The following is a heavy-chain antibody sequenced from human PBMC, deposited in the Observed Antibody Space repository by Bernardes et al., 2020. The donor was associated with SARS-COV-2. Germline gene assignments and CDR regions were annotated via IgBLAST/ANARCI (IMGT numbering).Heavy chain of an antibody. Sequence: GGSLRLSCVASGLSRYWMHWVRQAPGKGLVWVSRIEVDGSNKMYADSVKGRFAISRDNSKNTLYLQMNSLRTEDTAVYYCARDLGPKWENGFKSYYGMDVWGQGTTVTVSS. CDR1: GLSRYW. CDR3: ARDLGPKWENGFKSYYGMDV. CDR2: IEVDGSNK. V-gene: IGHV3-74*03. J-gene: IGHJ6*02. D-gene: IGHD1-26*01.